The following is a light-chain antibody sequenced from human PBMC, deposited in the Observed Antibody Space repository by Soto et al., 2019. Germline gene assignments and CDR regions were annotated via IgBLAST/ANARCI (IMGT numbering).Light chain of an antibody. J-gene: IGKJ5*01. Sequence: LPQSPGTLPLSPGGRATLSCQASQTVSSNYLAWCQQRPGQAPRLLIYGASTRAAGIPDRFSGSGSGTDFTLTITRLEPEDSAVYFCQQYTGPPTTFGQGTRLEI. V-gene: IGKV3-20*01. CDR3: QQYTGPPTT. CDR1: QTVSSNY. CDR2: GAS.